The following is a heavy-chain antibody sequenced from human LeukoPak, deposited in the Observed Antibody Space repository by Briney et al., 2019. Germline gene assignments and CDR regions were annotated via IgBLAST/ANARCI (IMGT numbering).Heavy chain of an antibody. V-gene: IGHV3-13*01. Sequence: GGSLRLSCAASGFTFIDYDMHWVRQVIGKGLEWVSAIGIRGDTHYSGSVKGRFTISRENAQSSLYMQMNSLRAEDTAVYYCARGGIQVSGIDEFDYWGQGTLVTVSS. CDR1: GFTFIDYD. CDR3: ARGGIQVSGIDEFDY. J-gene: IGHJ4*02. D-gene: IGHD6-19*01. CDR2: IGIRGDT.